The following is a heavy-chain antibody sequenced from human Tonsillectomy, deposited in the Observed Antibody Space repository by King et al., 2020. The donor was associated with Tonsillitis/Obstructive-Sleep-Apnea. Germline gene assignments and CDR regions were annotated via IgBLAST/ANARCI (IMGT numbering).Heavy chain of an antibody. CDR3: AKPHWNYESDWFDP. CDR2: ITSSGTST. Sequence: VQLVESGGGLVQPGESLRLSCAASGFTFSNSAMSWVRQAPGKGLKWVSGITSSGTSTHYADSVKGRFTISRDNSKNTLYLQLSSLAAEDTAVYYCAKPHWNYESDWFDPWGQGTLVTVSS. D-gene: IGHD1-7*01. CDR1: GFTFSNSA. J-gene: IGHJ5*02. V-gene: IGHV3-23*04.